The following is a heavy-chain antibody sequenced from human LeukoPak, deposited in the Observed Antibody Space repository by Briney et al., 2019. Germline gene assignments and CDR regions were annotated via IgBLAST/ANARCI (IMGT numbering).Heavy chain of an antibody. CDR1: GFTFSDFN. Sequence: GGSLRLSCAASGFTFSDFNMNWVRQAPGKGLEWISYITTTSDAVYYADSVKGRFTISRDNAENSLYLQMNSLRVEDTAFYYCARDLAYSRLDYWGQGMLVTVSS. J-gene: IGHJ4*02. V-gene: IGHV3-48*04. D-gene: IGHD5-18*01. CDR2: ITTTSDAV. CDR3: ARDLAYSRLDY.